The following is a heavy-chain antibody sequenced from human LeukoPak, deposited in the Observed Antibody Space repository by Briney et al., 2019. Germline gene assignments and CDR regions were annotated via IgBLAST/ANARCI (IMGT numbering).Heavy chain of an antibody. CDR2: IYYSGST. V-gene: IGHV4-30-4*08. CDR3: ARARGLYCSSTSCYADAFDI. Sequence: KPSQTLSLTCTVSGGSISSGDYYWSWIRQPPGKGLEWIGYIYYSGSTYYNPSLKSRVTISVDTSKKQFSLKLSSVTAADTAVYYCARARGLYCSSTSCYADAFDIWGQGTMVTVSS. D-gene: IGHD2-2*01. J-gene: IGHJ3*02. CDR1: GGSISSGDYY.